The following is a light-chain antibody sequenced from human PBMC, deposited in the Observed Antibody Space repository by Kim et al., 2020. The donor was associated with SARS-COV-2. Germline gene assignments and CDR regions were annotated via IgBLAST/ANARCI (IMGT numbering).Light chain of an antibody. V-gene: IGLV2-23*01. CDR3: GSYANGGTWV. CDR2: GDN. J-gene: IGLJ3*02. Sequence: GQSRTISCAGTNNDVGSQDLVSWYQNNPGSAPKRVIYGDNQRPSGVSSRFSGSKSGNTDSLTISGLYPEDEADYYCGSYANGGTWVFGGGTKLTVL. CDR1: NNDVGSQDL.